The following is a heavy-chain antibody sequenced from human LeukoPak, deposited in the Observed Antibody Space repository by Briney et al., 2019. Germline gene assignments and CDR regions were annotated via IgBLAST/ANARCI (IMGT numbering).Heavy chain of an antibody. J-gene: IGHJ4*02. Sequence: PGGSLRLSCVASGFIFGDYSMNWVRQAPGKGLELVSSISGSGASTFYADSVKGRFITSKDTPSNTVYLQMNSLRAEDTAVYYCAKGSRGYTNYFFDYWGQGTLVTVSS. V-gene: IGHV3-23*01. CDR3: AKGSRGYTNYFFDY. CDR1: GFIFGDYS. CDR2: ISGSGAST. D-gene: IGHD6-13*01.